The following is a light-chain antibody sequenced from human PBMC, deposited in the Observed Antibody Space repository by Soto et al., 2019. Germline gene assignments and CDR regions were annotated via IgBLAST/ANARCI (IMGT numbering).Light chain of an antibody. V-gene: IGKV3-20*01. CDR3: QQYGGSPRT. CDR1: QSVGTS. J-gene: IGKJ1*01. Sequence: EIVLTQSPVTLSLSPGERATLSGRASQSVGTSLAWYQQKPGQAPRLLIYGASNRATGIPDRFSGRGSGTDFTLTISKLEPEDFAVYHCQQYGGSPRTFGQGTKVDIK. CDR2: GAS.